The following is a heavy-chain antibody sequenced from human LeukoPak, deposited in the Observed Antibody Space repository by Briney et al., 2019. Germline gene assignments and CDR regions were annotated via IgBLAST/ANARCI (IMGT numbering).Heavy chain of an antibody. J-gene: IGHJ5*02. Sequence: GASVKVSCKASGYTFTSYGISWVRQAPGQGLEWMGWISAYNGNTNYAQKIQGRVTMTTDTSTSTAYMELRSLRSDDTTVYYCARGPRDIVVVPVAIGGDWFDTWGQGTLVTVSS. CDR3: ARGPRDIVVVPVAIGGDWFDT. D-gene: IGHD2-2*02. CDR1: GYTFTSYG. V-gene: IGHV1-18*01. CDR2: ISAYNGNT.